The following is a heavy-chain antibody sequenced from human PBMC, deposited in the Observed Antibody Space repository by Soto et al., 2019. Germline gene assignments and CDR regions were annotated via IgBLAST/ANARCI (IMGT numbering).Heavy chain of an antibody. CDR1: GFTFSSYA. D-gene: IGHD3-22*01. CDR2: ISYDGSNK. V-gene: IGHV3-30-3*01. J-gene: IGHJ5*02. Sequence: GGSLRLSCAASGFTFSSYAMHWVRQAPGKGLEWVAVISYDGSNKYYADSVKGRFTISRDNSKNTLYLQMNSLRAEDTAVYYCARAPQYYYDSSGYPPWGQGTLVTVSS. CDR3: ARAPQYYYDSSGYPP.